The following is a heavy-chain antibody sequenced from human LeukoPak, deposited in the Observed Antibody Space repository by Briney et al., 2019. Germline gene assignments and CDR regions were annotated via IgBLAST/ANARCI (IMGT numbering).Heavy chain of an antibody. CDR3: ARDRWNFDY. V-gene: IGHV3-74*01. CDR1: GFTFSDYW. Sequence: GGSLRLSWAASGFTFSDYWMHWVRQAPGKGLVWVSRINSDGTSISYADPVKGRFTISRDNAKNTLYLQMNSLRAEDTAVYYCARDRWNFDYWGQGTLVTVSS. D-gene: IGHD4-23*01. J-gene: IGHJ4*02. CDR2: INSDGTSI.